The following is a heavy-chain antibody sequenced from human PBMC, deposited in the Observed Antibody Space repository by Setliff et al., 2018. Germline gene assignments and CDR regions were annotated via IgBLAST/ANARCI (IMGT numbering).Heavy chain of an antibody. Sequence: SVKVSCKASGGTFSSYAISWVRQAPGQGLEWMGGIIPILGIANYAQKFQGRVTITADESTSTTYMELSSLRSEDTAVYYCARSVSTGPTPFYWYFDLWGRGTLVTVSS. CDR3: ARSVSTGPTPFYWYFDL. CDR2: IIPILGIA. J-gene: IGHJ2*01. CDR1: GGTFSSYA. V-gene: IGHV1-69*10. D-gene: IGHD1-1*01.